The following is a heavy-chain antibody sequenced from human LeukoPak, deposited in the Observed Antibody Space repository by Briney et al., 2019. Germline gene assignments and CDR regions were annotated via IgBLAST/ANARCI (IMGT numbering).Heavy chain of an antibody. CDR2: IRSDGGNK. D-gene: IGHD3-22*01. Sequence: SGGSLRLSCAASGFTFSSYGMHWVRQAPGKGLEWVAFIRSDGGNKYYADSVKGRFTISRDISKNTLYLQMNSLRAEDTAVYYCAEDMEDALISYYDSSGYYDYWGQGTLVTVSS. CDR1: GFTFSSYG. CDR3: AEDMEDALISYYDSSGYYDY. V-gene: IGHV3-30*02. J-gene: IGHJ4*02.